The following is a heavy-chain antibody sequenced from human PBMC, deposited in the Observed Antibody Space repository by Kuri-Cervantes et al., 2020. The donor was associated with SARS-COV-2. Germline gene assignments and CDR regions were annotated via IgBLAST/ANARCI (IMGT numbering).Heavy chain of an antibody. V-gene: IGHV3-48*01. D-gene: IGHD2-15*01. CDR1: GFTFSSYS. Sequence: GESLKISCAASGFTFSSYSMNWVRQAPGKGLEWVSYISSSSSTIYYADSVKGRFTISRDNSKNTLYLQMNSLRAEDTAVYYCAKIPGRCSGGSCYFHYWGQGTLVTVSS. CDR2: ISSSSSTI. CDR3: AKIPGRCSGGSCYFHY. J-gene: IGHJ4*02.